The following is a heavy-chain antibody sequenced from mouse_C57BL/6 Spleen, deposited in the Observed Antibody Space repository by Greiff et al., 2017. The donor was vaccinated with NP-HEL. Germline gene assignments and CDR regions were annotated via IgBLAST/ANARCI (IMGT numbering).Heavy chain of an antibody. CDR3: ARYYYGSRRYFDV. CDR1: GYTFTSYW. D-gene: IGHD1-1*01. V-gene: IGHV1-55*01. Sequence: VKLQQPGAELVKPGASVKMSCKASGYTFTSYWITWVKQRPGQGLEWIGDIYPGSGSTNYNEKFKSKATLTVDTSSSTAYMQLSSLTSEDSAVYYCARYYYGSRRYFDVWGTGTTVTVSS. CDR2: IYPGSGST. J-gene: IGHJ1*03.